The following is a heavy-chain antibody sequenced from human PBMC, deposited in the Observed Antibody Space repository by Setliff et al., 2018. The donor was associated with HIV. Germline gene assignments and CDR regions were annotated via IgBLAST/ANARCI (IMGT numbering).Heavy chain of an antibody. V-gene: IGHV1-69*13. D-gene: IGHD2-21*01. Sequence: SVKVSCKASGGTFSSYAISWVRQAPGQGLEWMGGIIPIFGTVKYPLKFQGRVTITADDSTSTAHMGLSSLRSEDTAVYYCANLAYCSGDCYSTGASDIWGQGTMVTVSS. J-gene: IGHJ3*02. CDR2: IIPIFGTV. CDR1: GGTFSSYA. CDR3: ANLAYCSGDCYSTGASDI.